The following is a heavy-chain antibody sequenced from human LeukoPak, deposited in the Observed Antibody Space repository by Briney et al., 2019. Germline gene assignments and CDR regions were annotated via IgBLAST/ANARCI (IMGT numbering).Heavy chain of an antibody. CDR1: GYTFTSYA. D-gene: IGHD6-19*01. V-gene: IGHV7-4-1*02. J-gene: IGHJ4*02. CDR3: ARVGGSGWYTAYYFDY. CDR2: INTNTGNP. Sequence: ASVKVSCKASGYTFTSYAMNWVRQAPGQGLEWMGWINTNTGNPTYAQGFTGRFVFSLDTSVSTAYLQISSLKAEDTAVYYCARVGGSGWYTAYYFDYWGQGTLVTVSS.